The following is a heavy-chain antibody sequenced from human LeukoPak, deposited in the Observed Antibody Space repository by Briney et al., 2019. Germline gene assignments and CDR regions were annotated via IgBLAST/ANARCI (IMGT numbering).Heavy chain of an antibody. Sequence: ASVKVSCKASGFTFTSSAMQWVRQVRGQRLEWIGWIVVGSGNTNYAQKFQERVTITRDMSTSTAYMELSSLRSEDTAVYYCAAAQYDSSGYYNYFDYWGQGTLVTVSS. CDR1: GFTFTSSA. J-gene: IGHJ4*02. V-gene: IGHV1-58*02. CDR2: IVVGSGNT. CDR3: AAAQYDSSGYYNYFDY. D-gene: IGHD3-22*01.